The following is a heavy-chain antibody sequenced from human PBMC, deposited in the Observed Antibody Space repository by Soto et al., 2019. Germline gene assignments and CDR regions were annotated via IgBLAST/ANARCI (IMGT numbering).Heavy chain of an antibody. Sequence: PGGSLRLSCAASGFTFSNAWMNWVRQAPGKGLEWVGRIKSKTDGGTTDYAAPVKGRFTISRDDSKNTLYLQMNSLKTEDTAVYYCTTDRYSRHGSGRGVYYYGMDVWGQGTTVTVSS. CDR3: TTDRYSRHGSGRGVYYYGMDV. CDR1: GFTFSNAW. D-gene: IGHD3-10*01. V-gene: IGHV3-15*07. CDR2: IKSKTDGGTT. J-gene: IGHJ6*02.